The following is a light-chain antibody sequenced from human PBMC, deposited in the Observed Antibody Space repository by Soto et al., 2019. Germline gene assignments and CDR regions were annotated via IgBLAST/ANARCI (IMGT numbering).Light chain of an antibody. CDR1: SSNIGAGYD. CDR3: QSYDSSLSGSEV. CDR2: GNS. J-gene: IGLJ1*01. V-gene: IGLV1-40*01. Sequence: QAVVTQPPSVSGAPGQRVTISCTGSSSNIGAGYDVHWYQKLPGTAPKLLIYGNSNRPSGVPDRFSGSKSGTSASLAITGLQAEDGADYYCQSYDSSLSGSEVFGTGTKVTVL.